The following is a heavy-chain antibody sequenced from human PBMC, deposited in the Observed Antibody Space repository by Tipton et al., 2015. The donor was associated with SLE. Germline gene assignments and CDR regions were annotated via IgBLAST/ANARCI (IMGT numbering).Heavy chain of an antibody. CDR3: ARDVPDLLPGDGWDAFDT. CDR2: INHRGST. V-gene: IGHV4-34*01. CDR1: GGSFSGYY. J-gene: IGHJ3*02. D-gene: IGHD3-16*01. Sequence: TLSLTCAVYGGSFSGYYWSWIRQPPGKGLDGIGEINHRGSTNYNPSLKSRATISVNTSKNQFSLKLSSVTAADTAVYYCARDVPDLLPGDGWDAFDTWGKGPLVTVSS.